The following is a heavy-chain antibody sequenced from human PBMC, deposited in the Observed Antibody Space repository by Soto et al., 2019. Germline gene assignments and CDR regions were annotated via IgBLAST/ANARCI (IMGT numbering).Heavy chain of an antibody. D-gene: IGHD3-22*01. CDR1: GFTFSSYG. Sequence: GGSLRLSCAASGFTFSSYGMHWVRQAPGKGLEWVAVISNDGNDKYYIDSVKGRFTISRDNSKNTLYLQMNSLRAEDTAVYYWARDYYDSSGNFDDWGQGTLVTVSS. J-gene: IGHJ4*02. CDR2: ISNDGNDK. CDR3: ARDYYDSSGNFDD. V-gene: IGHV3-30*03.